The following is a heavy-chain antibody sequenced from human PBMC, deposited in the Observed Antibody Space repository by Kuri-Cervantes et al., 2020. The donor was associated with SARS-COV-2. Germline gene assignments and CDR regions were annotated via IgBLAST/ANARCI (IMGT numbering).Heavy chain of an antibody. CDR1: GYTFTSYG. J-gene: IGHJ3*01. CDR3: ARYVSRSRLGGASDF. D-gene: IGHD6-6*01. CDR2: ISTYNGNT. Sequence: ASVKVSCKASGYTFTSYGISWVRQAPGQGLEWMGWISTYNGNTNYAQKLQGRVTMTTDTSASTAYMELSSLRSEDTAVYYCARYVSRSRLGGASDFWGQGTSVTVSS. V-gene: IGHV1-18*01.